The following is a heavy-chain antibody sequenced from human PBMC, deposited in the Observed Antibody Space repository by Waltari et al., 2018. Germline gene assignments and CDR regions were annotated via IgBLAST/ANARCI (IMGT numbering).Heavy chain of an antibody. J-gene: IGHJ6*02. Sequence: EVQLLESGGGLVQPGGSLRLSCAASGFTFSSYAMSWVRQAPGKGLEWVSAISGSGVSTYYADSVKGRFTISRDNSKNTLYLQMNSLRAEDTAVYYCAKGGYYYDSSGYGYYYYGMDVWGQGTTVTVSS. CDR1: GFTFSSYA. D-gene: IGHD3-22*01. CDR3: AKGGYYYDSSGYGYYYYGMDV. CDR2: ISGSGVST. V-gene: IGHV3-23*01.